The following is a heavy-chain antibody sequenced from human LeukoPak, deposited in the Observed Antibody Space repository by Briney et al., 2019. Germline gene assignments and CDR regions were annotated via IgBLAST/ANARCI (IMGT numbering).Heavy chain of an antibody. Sequence: PGGSLRLSCAASGFTFDDYTMHWVRQAPGKGLEWVSLISWDGGSTCYADSVKGRFTISRDNSKNSLYLQMNSLRTEDTALYYCAKVSAAGNYYYYGMDVWGQETTVTVSS. CDR1: GFTFDDYT. CDR3: AKVSAAGNYYYYGMDV. V-gene: IGHV3-43*01. J-gene: IGHJ6*02. D-gene: IGHD6-13*01. CDR2: ISWDGGST.